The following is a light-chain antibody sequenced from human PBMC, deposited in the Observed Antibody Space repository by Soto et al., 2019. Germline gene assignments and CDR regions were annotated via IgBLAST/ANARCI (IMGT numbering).Light chain of an antibody. Sequence: EILMTQSPPTLSVSPGERATLSCRASQSVSSNLAWYQQKPGQAPRLLIYGASTRATGIPARFSGSGSGTEFTLTISSLQSEDFAVYYCQQYNNWPTWTFGQGTKVEIK. CDR3: QQYNNWPTWT. CDR2: GAS. V-gene: IGKV3-15*01. J-gene: IGKJ1*01. CDR1: QSVSSN.